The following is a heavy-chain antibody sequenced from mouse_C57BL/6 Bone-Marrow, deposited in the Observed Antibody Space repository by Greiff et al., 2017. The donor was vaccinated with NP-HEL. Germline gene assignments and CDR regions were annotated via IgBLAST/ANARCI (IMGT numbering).Heavy chain of an antibody. V-gene: IGHV1-15*01. D-gene: IGHD1-1*01. CDR1: GYTFTDYE. J-gene: IGHJ1*03. Sequence: QVQLQQSGAELVRPGASVTLSCKASGYTFTDYEMHWVKQTPVHGLEWIGAIYPETGGTAYNQKFKGKAILTADKSSSTAYMELRSLTSEDSAVYYCTPTYYPYWYFDVWGTGTTVTVSS. CDR2: IYPETGGT. CDR3: TPTYYPYWYFDV.